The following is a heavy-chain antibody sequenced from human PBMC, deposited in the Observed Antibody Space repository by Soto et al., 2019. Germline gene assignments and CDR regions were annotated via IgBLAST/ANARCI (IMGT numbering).Heavy chain of an antibody. D-gene: IGHD3-16*01. CDR1: GFTVSNYD. CDR2: ITSNGRTI. J-gene: IGHJ4*02. V-gene: IGHV3-48*02. Sequence: PGGSLRLSCAASGFTVSNYDMVWVRQAPGKGLEWVSFITSNGRTINYVDAVKGRFTISRDDAKNSLNLQMNSLRDEDTAVYYCVRSLGGGRWDYWGRGTLVTVSS. CDR3: VRSLGGGRWDY.